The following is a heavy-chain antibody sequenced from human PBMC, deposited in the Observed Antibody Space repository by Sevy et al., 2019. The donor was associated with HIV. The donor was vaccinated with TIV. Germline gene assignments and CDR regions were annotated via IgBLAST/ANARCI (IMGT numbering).Heavy chain of an antibody. CDR2: ISHDERYK. CDR1: GFSFSNYD. CDR3: ARLVSWGGGCYYLDS. J-gene: IGHJ4*02. V-gene: IGHV3-30*01. Sequence: GGSLRLSCAASGFSFSNYDMHWVRQAPGKGLDWVAVISHDERYKNYAESVKVRFTISRDNFKNTLFLQMDSLRPEDTAVYFCARLVSWGGGCYYLDSWGQGALVTVSS. D-gene: IGHD2-21*02.